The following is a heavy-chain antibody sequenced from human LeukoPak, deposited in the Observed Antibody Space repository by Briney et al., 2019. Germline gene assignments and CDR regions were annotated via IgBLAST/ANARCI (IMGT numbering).Heavy chain of an antibody. CDR1: GFTFSSYW. CDR2: ISYDGSNK. V-gene: IGHV3-30-3*01. D-gene: IGHD4-17*01. J-gene: IGHJ3*02. CDR3: ARAFNGDSDAFDI. Sequence: GSLRLSCAASGFTFSSYWMSWVRQAPGKGLERVAVISYDGSNKYYADSVKGRFTISRDNSKNTLYLQMNSLRAEDTAVYYCARAFNGDSDAFDIWGQGTMVTVSS.